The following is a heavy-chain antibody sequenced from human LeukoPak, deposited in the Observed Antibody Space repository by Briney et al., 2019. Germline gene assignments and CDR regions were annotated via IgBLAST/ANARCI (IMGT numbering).Heavy chain of an antibody. CDR2: FDPEDGET. CDR1: GYTLTELS. J-gene: IGHJ6*03. CDR3: ATMVRGAITWALYYMDV. D-gene: IGHD3-10*01. Sequence: ASVKVSCKVSGYTLTELSMHWVRQAPGKGLEWMGGFDPEDGETIYAQKFQGRVTMTEDTSTDTAYMELSSPRSDDTAVYYCATMVRGAITWALYYMDVWGKGTTVTVSS. V-gene: IGHV1-24*01.